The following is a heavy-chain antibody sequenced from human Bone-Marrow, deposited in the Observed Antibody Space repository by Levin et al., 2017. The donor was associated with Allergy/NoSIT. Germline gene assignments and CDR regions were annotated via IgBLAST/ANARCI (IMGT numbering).Heavy chain of an antibody. CDR2: IDWEDDK. J-gene: IGHJ6*02. Sequence: SGSGPTLVKPTQTLTLTCNFSGFSLNARGMCVSWIRQPPGKALEWLAHIDWEDDKHYSTSLKTRLAISKDTSKNQVVLRMTNMDPADTATYYCARTAYSTGNYGMDVWGPGTSVTVSS. CDR1: GFSLNARGMC. CDR3: ARTAYSTGNYGMDV. D-gene: IGHD1-14*01. V-gene: IGHV2-70*01.